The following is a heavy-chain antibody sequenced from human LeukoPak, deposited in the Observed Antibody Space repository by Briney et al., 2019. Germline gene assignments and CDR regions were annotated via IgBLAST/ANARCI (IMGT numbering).Heavy chain of an antibody. Sequence: GASVKVSCKASGYTFTGYYMHWVRQAPGQGLGWMGWINPNSGGTNYAQKFQGRVTMTRDTSISTAYMELSRLGSDDTAVYYCARSITMARGVITPLCYWGQGTLVTVSS. CDR2: INPNSGGT. V-gene: IGHV1-2*02. CDR3: ARSITMARGVITPLCY. J-gene: IGHJ4*02. CDR1: GYTFTGYY. D-gene: IGHD3-10*01.